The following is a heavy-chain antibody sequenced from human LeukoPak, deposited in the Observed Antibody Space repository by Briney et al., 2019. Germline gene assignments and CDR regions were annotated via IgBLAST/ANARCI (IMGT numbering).Heavy chain of an antibody. J-gene: IGHJ4*02. Sequence: PGGSLRLSCAASGFTFNSYGMHWVRQAPGRGLEWVAFIRYDGSKDYADSVKGRFTISRDNSKNTVYLQMNSLRPEDTAMYYCAKDYKYQLIWGPSLDYWGQGTLVTVSS. V-gene: IGHV3-30*02. CDR1: GFTFNSYG. CDR3: AKDYKYQLIWGPSLDY. D-gene: IGHD2-2*01. CDR2: IRYDGSK.